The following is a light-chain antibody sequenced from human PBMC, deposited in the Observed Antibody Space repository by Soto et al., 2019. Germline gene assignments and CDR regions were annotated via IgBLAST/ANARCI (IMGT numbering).Light chain of an antibody. J-gene: IGLJ1*01. CDR1: ISDVGGYNY. Sequence: QSVLTQPASVSGSPGQSITISCTGTISDVGGYNYVSWYQQHPGKAPKLIIYEVSHRPSGVSNRFSGSKSGNTASLTISGLQAEDEADYYCSSYTSRGTYVFGTGTKLTVL. CDR2: EVS. V-gene: IGLV2-14*01. CDR3: SSYTSRGTYV.